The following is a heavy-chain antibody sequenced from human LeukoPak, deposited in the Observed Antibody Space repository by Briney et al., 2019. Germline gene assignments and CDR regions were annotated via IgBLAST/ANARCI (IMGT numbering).Heavy chain of an antibody. J-gene: IGHJ4*02. D-gene: IGHD5-18*01. CDR3: AKDVIKGSPLWVDYFDY. V-gene: IGHV3-23*01. Sequence: GGSLRLSCAASGLTFNSYAVSWVRQAPGKGLEWVSAISGSGGSTYYADSVKGRFTVSRNNSKNTLSLQMNSLRVEDTAVYYCAKDVIKGSPLWVDYFDYWGQGTLVTVSS. CDR2: ISGSGGST. CDR1: GLTFNSYA.